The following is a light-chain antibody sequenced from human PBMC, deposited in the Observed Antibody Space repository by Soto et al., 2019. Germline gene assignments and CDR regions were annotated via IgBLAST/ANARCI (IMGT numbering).Light chain of an antibody. J-gene: IGKJ1*01. V-gene: IGKV3-20*01. CDR1: QSVSSSY. CDR3: QQYGSSPQT. CDR2: GAS. Sequence: EILLTQSPGTLSLSPGERATLSRRASQSVSSSYLAWYQQKPGQAPRLLIYGASSRATGIPDRFSGSGSGTDFTLTISRLEPEDFAVYYCQQYGSSPQTFGQGTKVDIK.